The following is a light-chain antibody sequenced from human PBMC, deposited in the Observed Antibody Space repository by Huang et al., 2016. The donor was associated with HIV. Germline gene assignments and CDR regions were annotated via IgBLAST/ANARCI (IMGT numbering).Light chain of an antibody. J-gene: IGKJ3*01. CDR2: AAS. CDR3: QQSYNTLRVT. V-gene: IGKV1-39*01. Sequence: DIHMTQSPSSLSASVGDRVTITCRASQSISNFLNWYQQKPGKAPKLLIYAASSWQSGVPARFSGGGSGTDFSLTIISLQPEDFATYYCQQSYNTLRVTFGPGTKVDIK. CDR1: QSISNF.